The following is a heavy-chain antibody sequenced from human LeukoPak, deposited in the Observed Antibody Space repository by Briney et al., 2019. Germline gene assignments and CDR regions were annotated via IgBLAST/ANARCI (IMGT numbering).Heavy chain of an antibody. CDR1: GFTFSSSG. Sequence: PGRSLRLSCAASGFTFSSSGMHWVRQAPGKGLEWVAVISYDGEKTYYGDSVKGRFTISRDNSKNTLFLHMNSLRVDDTAVYYCAKVPPTSVPREGMDVWGQGTMVRVSS. CDR2: ISYDGEKT. V-gene: IGHV3-30*18. CDR3: AKVPPTSVPREGMDV. J-gene: IGHJ6*02. D-gene: IGHD1-26*01.